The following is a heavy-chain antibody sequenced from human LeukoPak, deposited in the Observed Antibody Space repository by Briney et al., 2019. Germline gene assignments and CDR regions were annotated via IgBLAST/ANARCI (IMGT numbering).Heavy chain of an antibody. Sequence: SETLSLTCAVSGGSISSSNWWSWVRQPPGKGLEWIGEIYHSGSTNYNPSLKSRVTISVDKSKNQFSLKLSSVTAADTAVYYCARVANWNYFFSVQGAFDIWGQGTVVTVSS. J-gene: IGHJ3*02. CDR1: GGSISSSNW. V-gene: IGHV4-4*02. D-gene: IGHD1-7*01. CDR2: IYHSGST. CDR3: ARVANWNYFFSVQGAFDI.